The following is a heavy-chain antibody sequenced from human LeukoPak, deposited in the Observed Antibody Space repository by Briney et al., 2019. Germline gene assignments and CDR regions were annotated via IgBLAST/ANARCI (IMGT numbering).Heavy chain of an antibody. CDR3: ARGSSSVSTRFDP. V-gene: IGHV3-33*01. CDR2: IWYDGSNK. D-gene: IGHD6-6*01. J-gene: IGHJ5*02. Sequence: GGSLRLSCAASGFTFSSYGMHWVRQALGKGLEWVAVIWYDGSNKYYADSVKGRFTISRDNSKNTLYLQMNSLRAEDTAVYYCARGSSSVSTRFDPWGQGTLVTVSS. CDR1: GFTFSSYG.